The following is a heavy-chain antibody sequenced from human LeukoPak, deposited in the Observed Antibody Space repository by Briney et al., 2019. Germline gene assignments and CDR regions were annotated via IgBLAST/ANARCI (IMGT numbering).Heavy chain of an antibody. J-gene: IGHJ4*02. V-gene: IGHV3-33*08. Sequence: GGSLRLSCAASGFTFNSFSMNWVRQAPGKGLEWVAVIWYDGSNKYYADSVKGRFTISRDNSKNTLYLQMNSLRAEDTAVYYCARGIGSSWYGGFDYWGQGTLVTVSS. CDR2: IWYDGSNK. D-gene: IGHD6-13*01. CDR1: GFTFNSFS. CDR3: ARGIGSSWYGGFDY.